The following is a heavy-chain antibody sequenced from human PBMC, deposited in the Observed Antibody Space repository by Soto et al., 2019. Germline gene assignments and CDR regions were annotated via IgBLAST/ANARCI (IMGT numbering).Heavy chain of an antibody. D-gene: IGHD2-21*01. CDR1: GGTFSSYA. Sequence: ASVKVSCKASGGTFSSYAINWVRPAPGQGLEWMVGIIPIFRTANYAQKFQGRVTITADESTSTAYMELSSLRSEDTAGYYCARAGLFYYGMDVWGQGTTVTVSS. V-gene: IGHV1-69*13. CDR2: IIPIFRTA. J-gene: IGHJ6*02. CDR3: ARAGLFYYGMDV.